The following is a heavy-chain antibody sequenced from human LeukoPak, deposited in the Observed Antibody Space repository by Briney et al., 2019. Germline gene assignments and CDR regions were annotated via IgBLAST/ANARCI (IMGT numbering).Heavy chain of an antibody. D-gene: IGHD2-15*01. Sequence: ASVKVSCKASGYTFTSYGISWVRQAPGQGLEWMGWISAYSGNTNYAQKLQGRVTMTTDTSTSTAYMELRSLRSDDTAVYYCARTHQGYCSGGSCYSLGEFGMDVWGQGTTVTVSS. CDR3: ARTHQGYCSGGSCYSLGEFGMDV. CDR2: ISAYSGNT. V-gene: IGHV1-18*01. CDR1: GYTFTSYG. J-gene: IGHJ6*02.